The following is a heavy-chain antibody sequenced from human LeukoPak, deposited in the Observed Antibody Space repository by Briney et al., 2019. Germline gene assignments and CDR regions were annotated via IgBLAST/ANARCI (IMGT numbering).Heavy chain of an antibody. J-gene: IGHJ3*02. CDR3: ARHQCFNGVCYIGVIDDFHI. V-gene: IGHV4-39*01. CDR2: IYYSGST. Sequence: SETLSLTCTVSGGSMTSSNYYWAWIRQPPGKGLEWIGTIYYSGSTYYNPSLKSRVTISVDTSKNQFSLKLSSVTAADTAVYYCARHQCFNGVCYIGVIDDFHIWGQGTMVTVSS. CDR1: GGSMTSSNYY. D-gene: IGHD2-8*01.